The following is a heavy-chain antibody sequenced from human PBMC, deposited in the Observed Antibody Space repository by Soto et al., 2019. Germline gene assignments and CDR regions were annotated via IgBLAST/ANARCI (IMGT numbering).Heavy chain of an antibody. D-gene: IGHD3-22*01. V-gene: IGHV1-18*01. Sequence: ASVKVSCKASGYTFTSYGISWVRQAPGQGLEWMGWINAYNGNTNYSHELQGRVTMITNTSTRRAYMEPRSLRSYDTAVYXCGRAHRQYYYDSSGYYDVDYRRQGNLVTVSS. CDR1: GYTFTSYG. CDR3: GRAHRQYYYDSSGYYDVDY. J-gene: IGHJ4*02. CDR2: INAYNGNT.